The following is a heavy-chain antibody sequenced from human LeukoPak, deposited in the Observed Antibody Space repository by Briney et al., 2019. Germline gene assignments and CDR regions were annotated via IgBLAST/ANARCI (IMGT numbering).Heavy chain of an antibody. V-gene: IGHV3-23*01. CDR2: ISGSGGST. CDR3: AKVPGSTWLRYNYYYYGMDV. Sequence: PGGSLRLSCAASGFTFSSYAMSWVRQAPGKGLDWVSAISGSGGSTYYADSVKGRFTISRDNSKNTLYLQMNSLRAEDTAVYYCAKVPGSTWLRYNYYYYGMDVWGQGTTVTVSS. D-gene: IGHD5-12*01. CDR1: GFTFSSYA. J-gene: IGHJ6*02.